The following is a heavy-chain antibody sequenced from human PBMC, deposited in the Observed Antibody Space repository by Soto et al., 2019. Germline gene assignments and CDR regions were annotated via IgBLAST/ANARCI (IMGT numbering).Heavy chain of an antibody. D-gene: IGHD6-19*01. CDR2: IKEDGSEN. Sequence: EVQLVESGGGLVQPGGFLRLSCAASGFTFSSYWMSWVRQAPGKGLEWVANIKEDGSENYYVDSVKGRFTISRDNVKNSLYLQMNSLSAEDTAVYYCAREGAVAATGNYFSYYMDVWGKGTTVTVSS. J-gene: IGHJ6*03. CDR1: GFTFSSYW. CDR3: AREGAVAATGNYFSYYMDV. V-gene: IGHV3-7*01.